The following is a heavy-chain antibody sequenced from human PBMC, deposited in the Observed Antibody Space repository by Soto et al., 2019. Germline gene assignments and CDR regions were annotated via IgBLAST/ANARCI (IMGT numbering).Heavy chain of an antibody. J-gene: IGHJ4*02. CDR2: INAGNGNT. CDR1: GYTFTSYA. Sequence: ASVKVSCKASGYTFTSYAMHWVRQAPGQRLEWMGWINAGNGNTKYSQKFQGRVTITRDTSASTAYMELSSLRSEDTAVYYCAREYYDILTGYYWIDYWGQGTLVTVSS. CDR3: AREYYDILTGYYWIDY. D-gene: IGHD3-9*01. V-gene: IGHV1-3*01.